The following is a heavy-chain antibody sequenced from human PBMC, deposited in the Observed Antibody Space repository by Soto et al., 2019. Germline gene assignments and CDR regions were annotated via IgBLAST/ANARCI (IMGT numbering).Heavy chain of an antibody. V-gene: IGHV1-18*01. D-gene: IGHD1-1*01. J-gene: IGHJ4*02. CDR1: GYTFTSYG. CDR3: AREPSPTSTGTYDY. Sequence: ASVKVSCKASGYTFTSYGISWVRQAPGQGLEWMGWSSAYNGNTNYAQKLQGRVTMTTDTSTSTAYMELRSLRSDDTAVYYCAREPSPTSTGTYDYWGQGTLVTVSS. CDR2: SSAYNGNT.